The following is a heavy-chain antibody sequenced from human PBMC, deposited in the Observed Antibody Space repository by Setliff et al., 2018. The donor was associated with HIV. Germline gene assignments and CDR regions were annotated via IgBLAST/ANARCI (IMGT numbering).Heavy chain of an antibody. D-gene: IGHD3-9*01. Sequence: PSETLSLTCHGSGGSISGSNYYWAWIRQPPGKGLEWIGSVYYNGATDHNPSLKSRVTISVGTSNQQFSLKLSSVTAADTAVYYCARHEGYNDFLTGYFRYKWYDPWGQGTLVTVSS. J-gene: IGHJ5*02. V-gene: IGHV4-39*01. CDR2: VYYNGAT. CDR1: GGSISGSNYY. CDR3: ARHEGYNDFLTGYFRYKWYDP.